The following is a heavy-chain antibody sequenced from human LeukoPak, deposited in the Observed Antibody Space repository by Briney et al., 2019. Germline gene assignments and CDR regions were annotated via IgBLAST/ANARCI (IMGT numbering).Heavy chain of an antibody. CDR2: IYHSGST. Sequence: PSETLSLTCAASGGSISSSNWWSWVRQPPGKGLEWIGEIYHSGSTNYNPSLKSRVTISVDKSKNQFSLKLSSVTAADTAVYYCARVTGNTTYYFDHWGQGTLVTVSS. V-gene: IGHV4-4*02. CDR3: ARVTGNTTYYFDH. CDR1: GGSISSSNW. J-gene: IGHJ4*02. D-gene: IGHD1-14*01.